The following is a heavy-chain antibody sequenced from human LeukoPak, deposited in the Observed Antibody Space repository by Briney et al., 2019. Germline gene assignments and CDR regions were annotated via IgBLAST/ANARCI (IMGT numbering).Heavy chain of an antibody. CDR2: IYHSGST. Sequence: PSETLSLTCAVYGGSFRGYSWSWIRQPPGKGLEWIGYIYHSGSTYYNPSLKSRVTISVDRSKNQFSLKLSSVTAADTAVYYCARDEGWFDPWGQGTLVTVSS. J-gene: IGHJ5*02. V-gene: IGHV4-30-2*01. CDR3: ARDEGWFDP. CDR1: GGSFRGYS.